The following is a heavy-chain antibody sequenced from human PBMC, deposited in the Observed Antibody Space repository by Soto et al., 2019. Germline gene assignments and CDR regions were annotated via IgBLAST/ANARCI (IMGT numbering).Heavy chain of an antibody. J-gene: IGHJ6*02. Sequence: XSVKVACKASGYPLTSYGVIWVRQAPGQGLEWMGWISAYNGNTNYAQKLQGRVTMTTDTSTSTAYMELRSLRSDDTAVYYCARDGWFGELLVWDAPSDQTHYGMDVWGQGTTVTVSS. CDR2: ISAYNGNT. V-gene: IGHV1-18*04. CDR3: ARDGWFGELLVWDAPSDQTHYGMDV. D-gene: IGHD3-10*01. CDR1: GYPLTSYG.